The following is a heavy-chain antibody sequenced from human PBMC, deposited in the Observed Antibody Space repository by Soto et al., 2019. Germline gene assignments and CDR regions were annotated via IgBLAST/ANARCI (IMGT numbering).Heavy chain of an antibody. CDR2: IYHSGST. CDR3: AREKMNTVTRGYYFDY. V-gene: IGHV4-30-2*01. J-gene: IGHJ4*02. D-gene: IGHD4-17*01. Sequence: PSETLSLTCAVSGGSISSGGYSWSWIRQPPGKGLEWIGYIYHSGSTYYNPSLKSRVTISVDRSKNQFSLKLSSVTAADTVVYYCAREKMNTVTRGYYFDYWGQGNLVTVSS. CDR1: GGSISSGGYS.